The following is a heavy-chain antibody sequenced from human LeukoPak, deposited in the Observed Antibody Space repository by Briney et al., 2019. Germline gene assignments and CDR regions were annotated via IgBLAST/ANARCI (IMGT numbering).Heavy chain of an antibody. J-gene: IGHJ4*02. V-gene: IGHV3-74*01. Sequence: GGSLRLSCAASGFTFSSYWMHWVRQASGKGLVWVSRINSDGSSTSYADSVKGRFTISRDNAKNTLYLQMNSLRAEDTAVYYCARARSRYSSGPYYFDYWGQGTLVTVSS. CDR3: ARARSRYSSGPYYFDY. CDR2: INSDGSST. CDR1: GFTFSSYW. D-gene: IGHD6-19*01.